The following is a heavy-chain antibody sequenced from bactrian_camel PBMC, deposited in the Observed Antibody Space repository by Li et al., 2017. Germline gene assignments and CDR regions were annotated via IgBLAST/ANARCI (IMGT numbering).Heavy chain of an antibody. V-gene: IGHV3S1*01. CDR1: GSTFGDNW. Sequence: HVQLVESGGGLVQPGGSLRLSCAASGSTFGDNWMYWLRQAPGKGLEFVSSITRRGENTYYADSVKGRFTTSRDNAKNMLYLQLNNLKVEDTAMYYCADGRTEVPHDCCASKGTQVTVS. J-gene: IGHJ4*01. D-gene: IGHD6*01. CDR2: ITRRGENT.